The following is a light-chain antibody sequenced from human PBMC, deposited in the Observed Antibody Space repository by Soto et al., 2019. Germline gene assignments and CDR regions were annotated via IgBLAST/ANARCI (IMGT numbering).Light chain of an antibody. CDR3: LLSDCVTGF. Sequence: QSVVTQEPSLTVSPGGTVTLTCGSSTGAVTSGHYPYWFQQKPGQAPRTLIYDTSNKHSWTPARFSGSLLGGKAALTLSGAQREDEAEYYCLLSDCVTGFFGTGTKLTLL. V-gene: IGLV7-46*01. CDR1: TGAVTSGHY. J-gene: IGLJ1*01. CDR2: DTS.